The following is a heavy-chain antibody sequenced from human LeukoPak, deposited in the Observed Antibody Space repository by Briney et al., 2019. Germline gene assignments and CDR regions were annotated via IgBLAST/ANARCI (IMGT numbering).Heavy chain of an antibody. D-gene: IGHD3-9*01. CDR1: GDSVSSNNAA. CDR3: ARLEDYDILTGYSEYYFDY. J-gene: IGHJ4*02. V-gene: IGHV6-1*01. CDR2: TYYRSKWYT. Sequence: PSQTLSLTCAISGDSVSSNNAAWNWIRQSPSRGLEWLGRTYYRSKWYTEYAVPVKSQIIINPDTSKNQFSLQLNSVTPEDTAVYYCARLEDYDILTGYSEYYFDYWGQGTLVTVSS.